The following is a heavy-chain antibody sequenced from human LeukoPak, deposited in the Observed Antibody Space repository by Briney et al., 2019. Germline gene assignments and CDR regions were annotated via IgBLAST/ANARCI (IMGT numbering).Heavy chain of an antibody. Sequence: GGSLRLSCAASGFTFSSYGMHWVRQAPGKGLEWVAFIRYDGSNKYYADSVKGRFTISRDNSKNTLYLQMNSLRAEDTAVYYCAKGRYGDYKYYYMDVWGKGTTVTISS. CDR1: GFTFSSYG. J-gene: IGHJ6*03. V-gene: IGHV3-30*02. CDR2: IRYDGSNK. D-gene: IGHD4-17*01. CDR3: AKGRYGDYKYYYMDV.